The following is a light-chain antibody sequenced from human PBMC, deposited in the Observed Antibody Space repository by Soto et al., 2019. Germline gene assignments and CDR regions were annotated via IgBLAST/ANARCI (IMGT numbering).Light chain of an antibody. Sequence: EIVMTQSPATLSVSPGERATLSCRASQSISNNLAWYQQKPGQAPRLLIYGASNRATGIPDRFSGSASGTDFTLTINRLEPEDFAVYYCQLYGISPHFGQGTRLEIK. V-gene: IGKV3D-15*01. CDR3: QLYGISPH. J-gene: IGKJ5*01. CDR2: GAS. CDR1: QSISNN.